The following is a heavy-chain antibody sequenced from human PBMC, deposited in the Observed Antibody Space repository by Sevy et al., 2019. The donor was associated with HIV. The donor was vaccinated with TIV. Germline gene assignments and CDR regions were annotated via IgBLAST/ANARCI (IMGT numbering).Heavy chain of an antibody. CDR3: AKSLVVFDGFDI. V-gene: IGHV3-23*01. CDR2: MSGSGAIV. D-gene: IGHD2-8*02. Sequence: GGSLRLSCAASGFTFSSYAMSWVRQAPGKGLEWVSAMSGSGAIVYYADSVKGRFTISRDNPKNTLYLQMSSLRAEDTALYYCAKSLVVFDGFDIWGQGTGVTVSS. CDR1: GFTFSSYA. J-gene: IGHJ3*02.